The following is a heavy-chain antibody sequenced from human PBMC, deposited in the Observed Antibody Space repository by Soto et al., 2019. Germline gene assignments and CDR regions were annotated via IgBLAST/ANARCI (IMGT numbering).Heavy chain of an antibody. CDR3: TRSTVTKSYYYYGMDV. Sequence: GGSLRLSCAASGFTFSGSAMHWVRQASGKGLEWVGRIRSKANSYATAYTASVKGRFTISRDDSKNTAYLQMNSLKTEDTAVYYXTRSTVTKSYYYYGMDVWGQGTTVTVSS. CDR2: IRSKANSYAT. D-gene: IGHD4-17*01. CDR1: GFTFSGSA. V-gene: IGHV3-73*01. J-gene: IGHJ6*02.